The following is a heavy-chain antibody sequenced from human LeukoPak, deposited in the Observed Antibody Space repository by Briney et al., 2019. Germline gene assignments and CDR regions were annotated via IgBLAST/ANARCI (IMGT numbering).Heavy chain of an antibody. CDR3: ARVSPGREGVASIDY. CDR2: IYSSGST. J-gene: IGHJ4*02. CDR1: GGSISSGDYY. V-gene: IGHV4-30-4*01. D-gene: IGHD1-26*01. Sequence: SETLSLTCTVSGGSISSGDYYWSWIRQPPGKGLEWIGYIYSSGSTYYNPSLKSRVTISVDTSKNQFSLKLSSVTAADTAVYYCARVSPGREGVASIDYWGQGTLVTVSS.